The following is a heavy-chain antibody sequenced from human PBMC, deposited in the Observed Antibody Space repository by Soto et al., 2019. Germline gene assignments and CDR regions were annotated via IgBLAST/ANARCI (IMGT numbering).Heavy chain of an antibody. CDR2: VKDGGST. D-gene: IGHD5-12*01. CDR1: GGSLTGYY. V-gene: IGHV4-34*01. J-gene: IGHJ5*02. CDR3: ARRQEGIVAPP. Sequence: QVQLQQWGAGLLKPSETLSLTCTVNGGSLTGYYWSWIRQPPGKGLEWIGEVKDGGSTNYSPSLRGRRDISADTFKNHFSLGLNSVTAADPAVYFCARRQEGIVAPPWDQGALVTLSS.